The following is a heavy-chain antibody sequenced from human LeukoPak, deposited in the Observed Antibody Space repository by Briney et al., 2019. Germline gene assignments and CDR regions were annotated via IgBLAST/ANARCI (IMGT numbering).Heavy chain of an antibody. CDR2: IYYSGST. CDR3: ARYGSGGDYFDY. Sequence: SETLSLTCSVSGGTISSYYWSWVRQPPGKGLEWIGSIYYSGSTYYNPSLKSRVTISVDTSKNQFSLKLSSVTAADTAVYYCARYGSGGDYFDYWGQGTLVTVSS. V-gene: IGHV4-39*07. CDR1: GGTISSYY. D-gene: IGHD3-10*01. J-gene: IGHJ4*02.